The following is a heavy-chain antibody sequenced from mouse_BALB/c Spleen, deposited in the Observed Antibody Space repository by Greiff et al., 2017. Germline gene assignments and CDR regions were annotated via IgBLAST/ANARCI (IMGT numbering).Heavy chain of an antibody. V-gene: IGHV5-9-4*01. CDR2: ISRGGRYT. CDR1: GFTFSSYA. J-gene: IGHJ4*01. Sequence: EVQLVESGGGLVKPGGSLKFSCAASGFTFSSYAMSWVRQSPEKRLAWVAEISRGGRYTYYPDTVTGRFTMSGDNANNTLYLEMSSLRSEDTAMYCCARDDAMDYWGQGTSVTVSS. CDR3: ARDDAMDY.